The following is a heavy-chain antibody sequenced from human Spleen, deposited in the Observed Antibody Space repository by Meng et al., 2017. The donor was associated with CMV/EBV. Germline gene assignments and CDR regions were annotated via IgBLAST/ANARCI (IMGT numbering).Heavy chain of an antibody. CDR3: ASNLMTTVVINY. V-gene: IGHV4-34*01. D-gene: IGHD4-23*01. CDR1: GGSFSGYY. CDR2: INHSGST. Sequence: QGQLQQWGAGLLKPSETLSLTCAVYGGSFSGYYWSWIRQPPGKGLEWIGEINHSGSTNYNPSLKSRVTISVDTSKNQFSLKLSSVTAADTAVYYCASNLMTTVVINYWGQGTLVTVSS. J-gene: IGHJ4*02.